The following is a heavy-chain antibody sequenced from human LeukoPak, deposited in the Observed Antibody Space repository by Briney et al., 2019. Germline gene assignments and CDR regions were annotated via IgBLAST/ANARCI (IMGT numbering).Heavy chain of an antibody. CDR3: AKDPDCTSGICYTFFDY. J-gene: IGHJ4*02. CDR2: IYSGGST. Sequence: PEGSLRLSCAASGFTVSSNYMSWVRQAPGKGLEWVSVIYSGGSTYYADSVKGRFTISRDNSKNTLYLQMNSLRAEDTAVYYCAKDPDCTSGICYTFFDYWGQGTLVTVSS. V-gene: IGHV3-53*01. CDR1: GFTVSSNY. D-gene: IGHD2-8*01.